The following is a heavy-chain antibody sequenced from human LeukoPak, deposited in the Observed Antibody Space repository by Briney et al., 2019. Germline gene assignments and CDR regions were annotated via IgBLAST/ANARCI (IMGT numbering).Heavy chain of an antibody. CDR3: THTVDYGGNPNDY. CDR1: GFSLSSGVVG. J-gene: IGHJ4*02. D-gene: IGHD4-23*01. V-gene: IGHV2-5*01. Sequence: SGPTLVNPTQTLTLTCTFSGFSLSSGVVGVGWIRQPPGKALEWLALIYWNDDKRYSPSLKNRLAITKDTSENQVVLTLTNMEPADTATYYCTHTVDYGGNPNDYWGQGTLVTVSS. CDR2: IYWNDDK.